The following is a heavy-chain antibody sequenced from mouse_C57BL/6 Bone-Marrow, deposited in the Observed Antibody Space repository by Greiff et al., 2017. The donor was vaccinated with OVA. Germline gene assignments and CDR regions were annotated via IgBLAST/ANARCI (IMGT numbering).Heavy chain of an antibody. CDR1: GYTFTDYY. CDR2: INPNNGGT. CDR3: ARFDYDLYAMDY. Sequence: VQLQQSGPELVKPGASVKISCKASGYTFTDYYMNWVKQSHGKSLEWIGDINPNNGGTSYNQKFKGKATLTVDKSSSTAYMELRSLTSEDSAVYYCARFDYDLYAMDYWGQGTSVTVSS. V-gene: IGHV1-26*01. J-gene: IGHJ4*01. D-gene: IGHD2-4*01.